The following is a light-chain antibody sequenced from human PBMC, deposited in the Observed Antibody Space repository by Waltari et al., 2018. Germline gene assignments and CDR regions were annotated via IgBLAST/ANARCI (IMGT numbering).Light chain of an antibody. CDR1: SGHTTNI. Sequence: QLVLTQSPSASASLGASVKLTCTLSSGHTTNIIAWLQQKPEKGPRYLMKVNSDGSHYKGVGIPERFSGSGSGAGRYLTISSLQSEDEADYDCQTGGHGTWVFGGGTRLTVL. CDR2: VNSDGSH. CDR3: QTGGHGTWV. J-gene: IGLJ3*02. V-gene: IGLV4-69*01.